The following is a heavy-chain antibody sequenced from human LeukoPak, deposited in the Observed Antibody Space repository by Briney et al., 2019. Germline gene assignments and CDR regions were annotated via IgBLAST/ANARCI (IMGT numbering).Heavy chain of an antibody. Sequence: PGGSLRISCAVSGFTFSDYWMNWVRQAPGKGLEWVASIRQDGGEKSYVDSVKGRLTISRDNTKHSLYLQMSSLRAEDTGVYYCARDGTAAGLYFDLWGQGTLVTVSS. CDR3: ARDGTAAGLYFDL. J-gene: IGHJ4*02. D-gene: IGHD6-13*01. V-gene: IGHV3-7*01. CDR2: IRQDGGEK. CDR1: GFTFSDYW.